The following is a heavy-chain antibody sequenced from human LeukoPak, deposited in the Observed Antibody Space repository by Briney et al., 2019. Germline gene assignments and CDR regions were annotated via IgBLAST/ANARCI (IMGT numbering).Heavy chain of an antibody. J-gene: IGHJ6*02. D-gene: IGHD4-17*01. Sequence: PGGSLRLSCAASGFTFSSYAMSWVRQAPGKGLEWVSAISGSGGSTYYADSVKGRFTISRDNSKNTLYLQMNSLGAEDTAVYYCAKPASFLRGSRYYYYGMDVWGQGTTVTVSS. CDR2: ISGSGGST. V-gene: IGHV3-23*01. CDR3: AKPASFLRGSRYYYYGMDV. CDR1: GFTFSSYA.